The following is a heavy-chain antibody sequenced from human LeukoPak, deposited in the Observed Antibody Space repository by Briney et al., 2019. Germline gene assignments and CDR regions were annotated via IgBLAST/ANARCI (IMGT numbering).Heavy chain of an antibody. D-gene: IGHD3-22*01. V-gene: IGHV4-39*01. CDR3: ARFGSGYYNNWFDL. CDR2: IYYSGST. Sequence: KASETLSLTCTVSGGSISSSSYYWGWIRQPPGKGLEWIASIYYSGSTYHNPSLKSRVAISVDTSKNQFSLRLSSVTAADTAVYYCARFGSGYYNNWFDLWGQGTLVTVSS. CDR1: GGSISSSSYY. J-gene: IGHJ5*02.